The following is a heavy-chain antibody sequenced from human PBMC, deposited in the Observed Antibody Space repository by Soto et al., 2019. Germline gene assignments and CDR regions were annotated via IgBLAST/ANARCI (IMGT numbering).Heavy chain of an antibody. D-gene: IGHD1-1*01. J-gene: IGHJ5*02. CDR3: ARDGRPLTEGSEINNWFDP. Sequence: GGSLRLSCAASGFTFSSYGMHWVRQAPGKGLEWVAVIWYDGSNKYYADSVKGRFTISRDNSKNTLYLQMNSLRAEDTAVYYCARDGRPLTEGSEINNWFDPWGQGTLVTVSS. CDR2: IWYDGSNK. V-gene: IGHV3-33*01. CDR1: GFTFSSYG.